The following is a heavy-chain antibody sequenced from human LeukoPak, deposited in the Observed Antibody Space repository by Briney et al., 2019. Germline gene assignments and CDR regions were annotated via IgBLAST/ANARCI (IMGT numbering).Heavy chain of an antibody. CDR3: ARSYLADLDY. Sequence: SQTLSLTCAVSGGSISSGGYSWSWIRQPPGKGLEWIGYIYHSGSTYYNPSLKSRVTISVDTSKNQFSLRLSSVTAADTAVYYCARSYLADLDYWGQGTLVTVSS. D-gene: IGHD3-10*01. CDR2: IYHSGST. CDR1: GGSISSGGYS. J-gene: IGHJ4*02. V-gene: IGHV4-30-2*05.